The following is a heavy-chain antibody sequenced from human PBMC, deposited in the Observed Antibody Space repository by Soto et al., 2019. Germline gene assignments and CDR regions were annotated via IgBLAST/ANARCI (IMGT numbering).Heavy chain of an antibody. Sequence: SETLSLTCAVSGGSFTSNNWWTWVRQPPGQGLEWIGEIYRTGSTNYNPSLKSRVTISLDKSENQFSLKVTSLTAADPAVYYCASRDPGTSVDYWSQGTGVTVSS. CDR2: IYRTGST. J-gene: IGHJ4*02. CDR1: GGSFTSNNW. V-gene: IGHV4-4*02. CDR3: ASRDPGTSVDY. D-gene: IGHD1-7*01.